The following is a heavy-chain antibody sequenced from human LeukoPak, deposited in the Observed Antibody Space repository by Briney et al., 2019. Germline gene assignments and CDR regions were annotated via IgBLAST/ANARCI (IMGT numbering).Heavy chain of an antibody. CDR2: IYTDGST. CDR3: ARRQIYFDH. CDR1: GGSISPYF. J-gene: IGHJ4*02. Sequence: SETLSLTCTVSGGSISPYFWSWIRQPPGKGPVWIGYIYTDGSTKYNPSLKSRVTISLDTSKKQISLKLSSVTAADTAVYYCARRQIYFDHWGQGTLVTVSS. V-gene: IGHV4-4*09.